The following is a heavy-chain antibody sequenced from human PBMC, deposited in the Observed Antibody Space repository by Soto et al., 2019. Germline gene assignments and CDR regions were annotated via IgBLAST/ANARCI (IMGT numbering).Heavy chain of an antibody. V-gene: IGHV2-5*02. D-gene: IGHD1-26*01. CDR2: IYWDDSK. CDR3: AHAYGGKSLY. J-gene: IGHJ4*02. Sequence: QITLKESGPTLVKPTQTLTLTCTFSGFSLTTDRVGVGWIRQPPGEALEWLAVIYWDDSKTYRPSLESRLTIAQDTSKNQVALTMTNRDSVDTATYFCAHAYGGKSLYWGQGTLVTVSS. CDR1: GFSLTTDRVG.